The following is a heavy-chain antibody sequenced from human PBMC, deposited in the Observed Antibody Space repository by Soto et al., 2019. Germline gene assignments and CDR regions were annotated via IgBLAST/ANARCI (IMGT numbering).Heavy chain of an antibody. CDR3: ARDLDYGGTSDAFDI. D-gene: IGHD4-17*01. CDR2: IYYSGST. Sequence: LSPPCTDSLGSIPRGHYSGTSIIPPPGKGLVWIGYIYYSGSTYYNPSLKSRVTISVDTSKNQFSLKLSSVTAADTAVYYRARDLDYGGTSDAFDIWGQGTMVTVS. J-gene: IGHJ3*02. V-gene: IGHV4-30-4*01. CDR1: LGSIPRGHYS.